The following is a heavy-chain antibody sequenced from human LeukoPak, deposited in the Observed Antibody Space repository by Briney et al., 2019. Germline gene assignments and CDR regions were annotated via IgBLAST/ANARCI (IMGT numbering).Heavy chain of an antibody. J-gene: IGHJ4*02. V-gene: IGHV3-48*03. CDR1: GFTFSSFE. CDR2: ITSGGSTI. Sequence: GGSLRLSCAASGFTFSSFEMKWVRQAPGKGLEWVSYITSGGSTIYYADSVKGRFTISRDNAKNSLYLQMNSLRAGDAAVYYCAKAPVTTCSGAYCYPFDYWSQGTLVTVSS. D-gene: IGHD2-15*01. CDR3: AKAPVTTCSGAYCYPFDY.